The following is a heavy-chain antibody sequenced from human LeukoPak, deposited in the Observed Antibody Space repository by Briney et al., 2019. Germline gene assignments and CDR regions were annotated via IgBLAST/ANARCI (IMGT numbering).Heavy chain of an antibody. CDR3: ALRYFDY. Sequence: PGGSLRLSCAASGFTFDDYAMHWVRQAPGKGLEWVSLISGDGGSTYYADSVKGRFTISRDNAKNTLYLQMNSLRAEDTAVYYCALRYFDYWGQGTLVTVSS. CDR1: GFTFDDYA. CDR2: ISGDGGST. V-gene: IGHV3-43*02. J-gene: IGHJ4*02.